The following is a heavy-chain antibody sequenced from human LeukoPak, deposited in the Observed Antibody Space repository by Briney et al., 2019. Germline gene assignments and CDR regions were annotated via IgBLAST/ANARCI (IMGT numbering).Heavy chain of an antibody. J-gene: IGHJ4*02. CDR3: AKQLGYCSDGSCYFPY. CDR2: VSGGGST. CDR1: GFTFSSFA. D-gene: IGHD2-15*01. Sequence: GGSLRLSCAASGFTFSSFAMSWVRQAPGKGLEWVSTVSGGGSTYYADSVQGRFTISRDNSKSTLCLQMNSLRAEDTAVYYCAKQLGYCSDGSCYFPYWGQGTLVTVSS. V-gene: IGHV3-23*01.